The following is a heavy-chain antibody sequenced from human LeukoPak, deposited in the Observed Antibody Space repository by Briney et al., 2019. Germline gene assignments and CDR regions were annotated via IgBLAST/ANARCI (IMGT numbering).Heavy chain of an antibody. Sequence: GGSLRLSCAASGFTFNDFAMHWVRHGPGKGLEWVSGISWNSGHTDYADSVKGRFTFSRDNPKNSLYLQMNSLRPEDTASYYCTKDINPCFIRGDHYGMDVWGQGITVAVSS. V-gene: IGHV3-9*01. D-gene: IGHD3-10*01. CDR3: TKDINPCFIRGDHYGMDV. J-gene: IGHJ6*02. CDR1: GFTFNDFA. CDR2: ISWNSGHT.